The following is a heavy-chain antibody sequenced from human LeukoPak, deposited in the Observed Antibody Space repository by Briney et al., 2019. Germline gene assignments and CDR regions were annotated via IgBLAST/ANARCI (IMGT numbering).Heavy chain of an antibody. V-gene: IGHV3-48*01. Sequence: GGSLRLSCAASGFTFSSYSMNWVRQAPGKGLEWVSYISSSSSTIYYADSVKGRFTISRDNAKNSLYLQMNSLGAEDTAVYYCARLNLPYCSSTSCYYYYYMDVWGKGTTVTVSS. J-gene: IGHJ6*03. CDR1: GFTFSSYS. CDR3: ARLNLPYCSSTSCYYYYYMDV. D-gene: IGHD2-2*01. CDR2: ISSSSSTI.